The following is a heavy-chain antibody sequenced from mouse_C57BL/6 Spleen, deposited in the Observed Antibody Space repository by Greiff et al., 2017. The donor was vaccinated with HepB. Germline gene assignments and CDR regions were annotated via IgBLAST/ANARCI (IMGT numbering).Heavy chain of an antibody. V-gene: IGHV3-6*01. Sequence: DVKLQESGPGLVKPSQSLSLTCSVTGYSITSGYYLNWIRQFPGNKLEWMGYISYDGSNNYNPSLKNRISITRDTSKNQFFLKLNSVTTEDTATYYCARVLREYFDVWGTGTTVTVSS. CDR2: ISYDGSN. CDR1: GYSITSGYY. D-gene: IGHD3-3*01. CDR3: ARVLREYFDV. J-gene: IGHJ1*03.